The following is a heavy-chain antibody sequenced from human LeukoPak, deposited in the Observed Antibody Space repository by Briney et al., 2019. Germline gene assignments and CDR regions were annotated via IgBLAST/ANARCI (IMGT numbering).Heavy chain of an antibody. D-gene: IGHD3-22*01. CDR2: INPNSGGT. J-gene: IGHJ5*02. V-gene: IGHV1-2*02. Sequence: GASVKVSCKASGYTFTGYYMHWVRQAPGQGLEWMGWINPNSGGTNYAQKFQGRVTMTRDTSISTAYMELSKLTSDDTAMYYCARDQGNGYYINWFDPWGQGTLVTVSS. CDR3: ARDQGNGYYINWFDP. CDR1: GYTFTGYY.